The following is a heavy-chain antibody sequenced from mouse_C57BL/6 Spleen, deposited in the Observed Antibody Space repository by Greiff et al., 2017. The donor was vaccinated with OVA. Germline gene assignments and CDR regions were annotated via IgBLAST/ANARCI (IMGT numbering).Heavy chain of an antibody. CDR1: GYAFSSYW. CDR2: IYPGDGDT. CDR3: AREGTVYYFDY. Sequence: QVQLKESGAELVKPGASVKISCKASGYAFSSYWMNWVKQRPGKGLEWIGQIYPGDGDTNYNGKFKGKATLTADKSSSTAYMQLSSLTSEDSAVYFCAREGTVYYFDYWGQGTTLTVSS. D-gene: IGHD3-3*01. V-gene: IGHV1-80*01. J-gene: IGHJ2*01.